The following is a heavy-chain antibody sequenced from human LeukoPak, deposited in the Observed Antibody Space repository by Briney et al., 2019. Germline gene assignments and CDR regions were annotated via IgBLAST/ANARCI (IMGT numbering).Heavy chain of an antibody. V-gene: IGHV3-30*04. CDR1: GFTFSSYA. Sequence: PGRSLRLSCAASGFTFSSYAMHWVRQAPGKGLEWAAVISYGGSNKYYADSVKGRFTISRDNSKNTLYLQMNSLRAEDTAVYYCARDSTTRGDLRYYFDYWGQGTLVTVSS. D-gene: IGHD2-21*02. CDR3: ARDSTTRGDLRYYFDY. J-gene: IGHJ4*02. CDR2: ISYGGSNK.